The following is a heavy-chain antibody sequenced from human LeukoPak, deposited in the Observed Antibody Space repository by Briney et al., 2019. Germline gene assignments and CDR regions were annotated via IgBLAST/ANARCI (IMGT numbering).Heavy chain of an antibody. V-gene: IGHV3-30*02. CDR2: IRFDGSSN. D-gene: IGHD3-22*01. CDR1: GFTFSSYA. CDR3: AKDGGGYYPHYYYYMDV. J-gene: IGHJ6*03. Sequence: GGSLRLSCAASGFTFSSYAMSWVRQAPGKGLEWVAFIRFDGSSNSYADSVKGRFTISRDNSNNTLYLQMNSLRAEDTAVYYCAKDGGGYYPHYYYYMDVWGKGTTVTVSS.